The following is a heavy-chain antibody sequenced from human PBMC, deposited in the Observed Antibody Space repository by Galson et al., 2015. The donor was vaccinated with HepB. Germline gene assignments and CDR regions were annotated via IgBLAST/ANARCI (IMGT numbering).Heavy chain of an antibody. V-gene: IGHV3-21*04. CDR2: ITSSTYI. J-gene: IGHJ3*02. Sequence: SLRLSCAASGFTFSRNNMNWVRQAPGKGLEWVSSITSSTYIYYADSVKGRFTISRDNAKNSLYLQMNSLRAEDTAVYYCAKDQLAAADAFDIWGQGTMVTVSS. CDR3: AKDQLAAADAFDI. CDR1: GFTFSRNN. D-gene: IGHD6-13*01.